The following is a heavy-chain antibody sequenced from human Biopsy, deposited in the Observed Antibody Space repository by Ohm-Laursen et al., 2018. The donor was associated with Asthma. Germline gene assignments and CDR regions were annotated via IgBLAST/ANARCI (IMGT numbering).Heavy chain of an antibody. CDR2: IMTVFGTT. D-gene: IGHD6-19*01. V-gene: IGHV1-69*19. CDR3: ARCQVGYSSGWSLLLKKIYYSGMDV. Sequence: SSVKVSCKAPGGTFSNFAISWVRQAPGQGLEWLGGIMTVFGTTNYAQKFQGRVTITADESTSTAYMEVTSLRSEDTAIYYCARCQVGYSSGWSLLLKKIYYSGMDVWGQGTVVTVSS. J-gene: IGHJ6*02. CDR1: GGTFSNFA.